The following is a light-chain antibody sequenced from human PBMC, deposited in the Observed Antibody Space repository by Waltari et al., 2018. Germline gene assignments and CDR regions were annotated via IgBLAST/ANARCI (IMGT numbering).Light chain of an antibody. CDR2: WAS. J-gene: IGKJ2*01. Sequence: DIVMTQSPDSLAVSLGERATIDCKSSLSVLYSSNDKDYLACDQQKPGQPPKLLIYWASTRESGVPDRFSGSGSGTDFTLTISRLQAEDVAVYYCQQHYSTPPTFGQGTKLEIK. CDR1: LSVLYSSNDKDY. CDR3: QQHYSTPPT. V-gene: IGKV4-1*01.